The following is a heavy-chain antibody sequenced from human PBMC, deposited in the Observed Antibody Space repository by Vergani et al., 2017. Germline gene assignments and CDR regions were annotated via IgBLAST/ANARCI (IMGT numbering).Heavy chain of an antibody. V-gene: IGHV3-30*03. Sequence: AQLLESGGGLVQPGGSLRLSCAASGFTFSDYGVHWVRQAPGKGLEWVSVISYDGNKKNYADSVKGRFTISRDNSKNTLYLEMNALRAEDTAVYYCARDFLTRVTTLDYYYMGVWGKGTTVTVSS. CDR3: ARDFLTRVTTLDYYYMGV. CDR1: GFTFSDYG. J-gene: IGHJ6*03. D-gene: IGHD1-1*01. CDR2: ISYDGNKK.